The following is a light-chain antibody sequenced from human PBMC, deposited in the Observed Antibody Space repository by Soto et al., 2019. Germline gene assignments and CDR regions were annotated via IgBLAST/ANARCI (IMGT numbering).Light chain of an antibody. CDR1: SSNIGAGYD. V-gene: IGLV1-40*01. CDR3: QSYDSSLSGYV. CDR2: GNS. Sequence: QSVLTQPPSVSGAPGQRVTISCTGSSSNIGAGYDVHWYQQLPGTAPKLLIYGNSNRPSGVPDRFSGSKSGTSASLVITGLQAEDEADYYCQSYDSSLSGYVFVTGTKVTVL. J-gene: IGLJ1*01.